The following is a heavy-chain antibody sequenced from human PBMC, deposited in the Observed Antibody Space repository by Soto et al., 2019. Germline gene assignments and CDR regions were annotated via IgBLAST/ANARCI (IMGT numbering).Heavy chain of an antibody. J-gene: IGHJ6*02. D-gene: IGHD1-1*01. CDR3: ARFQSTINWNYNYYYGMDV. Sequence: GGSLRISCAASRFTFSSYAMHWVRKAPGKGLEWVAVISYDGSNKYYADSVKGRFTISRDNSKNPLYLQMNSLRAEDTAVYYCARFQSTINWNYNYYYGMDVWGQGTTVTXSS. CDR1: RFTFSSYA. CDR2: ISYDGSNK. V-gene: IGHV3-30-3*01.